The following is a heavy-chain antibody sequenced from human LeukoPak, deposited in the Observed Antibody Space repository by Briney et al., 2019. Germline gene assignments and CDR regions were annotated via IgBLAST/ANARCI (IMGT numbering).Heavy chain of an antibody. CDR3: AKDAYSNPDY. CDR2: ISWNSGSI. V-gene: IGHV3-9*01. CDR1: GFTFDDYA. D-gene: IGHD4-11*01. J-gene: IGHJ4*02. Sequence: GGSLRLSCAASGFTFDDYAMHWVRQAPGKGLEWVSGISWNSGSIGYADSVKGRFTISRDNSKNTLYLQMNSLRAEDTAVYYCAKDAYSNPDYWGQGTLVTVSS.